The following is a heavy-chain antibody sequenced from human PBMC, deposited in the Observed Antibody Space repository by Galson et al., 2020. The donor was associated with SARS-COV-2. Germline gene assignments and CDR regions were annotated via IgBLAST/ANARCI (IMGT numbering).Heavy chain of an antibody. J-gene: IGHJ5*02. V-gene: IGHV3-23*01. CDR1: GFTFSSYA. Sequence: GGSLRLSCAASGFTFSSYAMSWVRQAPGKGLEWVSAISGSGGSTYYADSVKGRFTISRDNSKNTLYLQMNSLRAEDTAVYYCAKDLMHIVVVTALNWFDPWVQGTLVTVSS. D-gene: IGHD2-21*02. CDR3: AKDLMHIVVVTALNWFDP. CDR2: ISGSGGST.